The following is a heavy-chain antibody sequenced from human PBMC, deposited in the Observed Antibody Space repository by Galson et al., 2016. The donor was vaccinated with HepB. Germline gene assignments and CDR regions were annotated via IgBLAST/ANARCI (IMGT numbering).Heavy chain of an antibody. CDR1: GFTFSNYA. CDR2: ISYDGRKR. D-gene: IGHD4-17*01. V-gene: IGHV3-30*03. J-gene: IGHJ4*02. Sequence: SLRLSCAASGFTFSNYAMSWVRQAPGKGLEWVTVISYDGRKRYYADSVKGRFSISRDDSKSTLYLEMNSLRPEDTAVYYCATDDDGGDYRLDYWGQGTPVTVSS. CDR3: ATDDDGGDYRLDY.